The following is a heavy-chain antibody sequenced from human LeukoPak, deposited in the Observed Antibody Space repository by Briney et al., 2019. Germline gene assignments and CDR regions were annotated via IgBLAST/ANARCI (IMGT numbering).Heavy chain of an antibody. J-gene: IGHJ4*02. CDR3: ARGGFYCSGDCYVYS. V-gene: IGHV4-34*01. CDR2: INHSGST. CDR1: GGSFIPYY. Sequence: SETLSLTCAVYGGSFIPYYWSWIRQPPGKGLEWIGEINHSGSTNYNPSLKSRVTISVDTSKNQFSLKLSSVTAADTAVYYCARGGFYCSGDCYVYSSGQGTLVTVSS. D-gene: IGHD2-21*02.